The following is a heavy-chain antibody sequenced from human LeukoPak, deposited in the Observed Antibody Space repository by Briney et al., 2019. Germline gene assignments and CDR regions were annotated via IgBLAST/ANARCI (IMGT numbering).Heavy chain of an antibody. D-gene: IGHD1-1*01. CDR1: GVTFSNSG. CDR2: IIPVLEEA. V-gene: IGHV1-69*04. CDR3: ARDQLELGTHWFDP. Sequence: ASVKVSCKASGVTFSNSGITWVRQAPGQGLEWMGRIIPVLEEAQYAQNFQGKVTITADKSTSTAYMGLHSLTSEDTAVYYCARDQLELGTHWFDPWGQGTLVTVSS. J-gene: IGHJ5*02.